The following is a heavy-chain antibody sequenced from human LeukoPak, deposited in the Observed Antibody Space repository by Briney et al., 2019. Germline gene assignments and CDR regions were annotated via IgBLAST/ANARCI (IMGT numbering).Heavy chain of an antibody. Sequence: GGSLRLSCAASGFTFSDYYMSWIRQAPGKGLEWVSYISSSGSTIYYADSVKGRFTISRDNAKNSLYLQMNSLRAEDTAVYYCARDRSSGTTIYDAFDIWGQGTMVTVSS. V-gene: IGHV3-11*01. D-gene: IGHD1-7*01. CDR3: ARDRSSGTTIYDAFDI. J-gene: IGHJ3*02. CDR1: GFTFSDYY. CDR2: ISSSGSTI.